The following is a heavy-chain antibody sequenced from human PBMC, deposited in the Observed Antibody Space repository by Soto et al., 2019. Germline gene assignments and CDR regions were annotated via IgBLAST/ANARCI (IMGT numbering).Heavy chain of an antibody. Sequence: QVQLQESGPGLVKPSQTLSLTCTVSGGSISSGGYYWSWIRQHPGKGLEWIGYIYYSGSTYYNPSLKSRVTISVDTSKNQFSLKLSSVTAADTAVYYCARVSHETYDILTTSHGYYFDYWGQGTLVTVSS. CDR3: ARVSHETYDILTTSHGYYFDY. D-gene: IGHD3-9*01. CDR1: GGSISSGGYY. J-gene: IGHJ4*02. CDR2: IYYSGST. V-gene: IGHV4-31*03.